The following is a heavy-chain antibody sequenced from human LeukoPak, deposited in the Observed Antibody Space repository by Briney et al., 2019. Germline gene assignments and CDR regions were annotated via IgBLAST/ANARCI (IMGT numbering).Heavy chain of an antibody. CDR3: VRADPVDH. CDR2: ISSNTGGT. V-gene: IGHV1-2*02. J-gene: IGHJ4*02. CDR1: GYTFTGSF. Sequence: ASVKVSCKASGYTFTGSFMHWVRQAPGQGLEWIGWISSNTGGTRIAQEFQDRVTMTRDTSIRTAYIELRSLRFDDTAIYYCVRADPVDHWGQGTHIIVSS.